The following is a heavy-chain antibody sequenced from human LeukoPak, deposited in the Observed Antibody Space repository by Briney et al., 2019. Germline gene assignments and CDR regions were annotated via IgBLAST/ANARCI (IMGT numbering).Heavy chain of an antibody. J-gene: IGHJ4*02. CDR1: GYTFTSHA. CDR3: ARVFLRSGYYYFDN. V-gene: IGHV1-3*04. D-gene: IGHD3-3*01. Sequence: ASVKVSCKASGYTFTSHAVHWVRQAPGQRPEWMGWINTGNGNAEYSQKFQGRITITRDTPASTAYMEPSSLRSEDTAVYYCARVFLRSGYYYFDNWGQGTLVTVSS. CDR2: INTGNGNA.